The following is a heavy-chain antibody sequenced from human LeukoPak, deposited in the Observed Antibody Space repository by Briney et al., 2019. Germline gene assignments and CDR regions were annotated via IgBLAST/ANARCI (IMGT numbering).Heavy chain of an antibody. Sequence: ASVKVSCKASGYTFTGYYMHWVRQAPGQGLEWMGWINPNSGGTNYAQKFQGWVTMTRDTSISTAYMEPSRLRSDDTAVYYCARWEELLSYFDYWGQGTLVTVSS. CDR1: GYTFTGYY. J-gene: IGHJ4*02. V-gene: IGHV1-2*04. CDR2: INPNSGGT. CDR3: ARWEELLSYFDY. D-gene: IGHD2-15*01.